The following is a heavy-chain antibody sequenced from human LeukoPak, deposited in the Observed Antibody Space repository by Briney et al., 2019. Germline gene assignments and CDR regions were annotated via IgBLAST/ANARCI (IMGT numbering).Heavy chain of an antibody. CDR3: AREPEPQDYGDTVNAYDL. Sequence: PSETLALTCAVYGGSLSGHYRSWIRQSPGKGLEWIGDIHHDGRTKYSPSLKSRVTILLDTSKNEVSLRLTPVTAADTALYFCAREPEPQDYGDTVNAYDLWGQGTMVIVSS. D-gene: IGHD4-17*01. V-gene: IGHV4-34*01. CDR2: IHHDGRT. CDR1: GGSLSGHY. J-gene: IGHJ3*01.